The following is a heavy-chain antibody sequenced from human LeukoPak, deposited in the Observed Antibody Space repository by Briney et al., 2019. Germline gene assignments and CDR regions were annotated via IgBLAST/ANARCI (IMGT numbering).Heavy chain of an antibody. CDR1: GFTVNSNY. Sequence: GGSLRLSCAASGFTVNSNYWSWVRQAPGKGLEWVSVIYSGGTTYYADSVKGRFTFSRDNSKNMLHLQMNSLRAEDTAVYYCARGFNRGFDPWGQGTLVIVSS. V-gene: IGHV3-53*01. J-gene: IGHJ5*02. CDR3: ARGFNRGFDP. CDR2: IYSGGTT. D-gene: IGHD3-10*01.